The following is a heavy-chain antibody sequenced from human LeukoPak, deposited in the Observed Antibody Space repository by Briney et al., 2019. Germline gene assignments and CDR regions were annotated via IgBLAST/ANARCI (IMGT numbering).Heavy chain of an antibody. CDR2: ITPYNGKT. Sequence: ASVKVSCKASGYTFTSYGITGVRQAPGQGLEWMGWITPYNGKTSYAQKLQGRVTMATDTSTSTAYMELRSLRSDDTAVYYCGRDYYGSGRANCDYWGQGTLVTVSS. V-gene: IGHV1-18*01. CDR3: GRDYYGSGRANCDY. D-gene: IGHD3-10*01. J-gene: IGHJ4*02. CDR1: GYTFTSYG.